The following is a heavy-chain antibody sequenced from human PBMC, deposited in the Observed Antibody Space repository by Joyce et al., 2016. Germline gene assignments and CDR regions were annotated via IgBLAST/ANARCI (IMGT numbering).Heavy chain of an antibody. V-gene: IGHV4-39*01. CDR3: TRLGRNGQWLSFDY. CDR2: SYYTGSP. Sequence: QVQLRESGPGLVKPSETLSLTCTVSGAPLSSTTYYWGWIRQPPGKGLEWVGSSYYTGSPCPTPSLKSRVTISGDSSKNQLSLKVTSVTAADTAVYYCTRLGRNGQWLSFDYWGQGALVTVSS. CDR1: GAPLSSTTYY. J-gene: IGHJ4*02. D-gene: IGHD6-19*01.